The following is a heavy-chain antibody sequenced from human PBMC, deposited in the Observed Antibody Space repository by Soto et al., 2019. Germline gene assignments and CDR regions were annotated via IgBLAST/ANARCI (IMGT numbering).Heavy chain of an antibody. Sequence: EVQLVESGGALVQPGGSLRLSCATSGFTFTHYWMKWVRQAPGKGLEWVANINIDGTEKYYGDSVKGRFTISRDNAKNSLYLQMDSLRDADMAVYYCARNRGWEMLDYWGQGTLVTVSS. CDR2: INIDGTEK. D-gene: IGHD6-19*01. CDR3: ARNRGWEMLDY. CDR1: GFTFTHYW. J-gene: IGHJ4*02. V-gene: IGHV3-7*01.